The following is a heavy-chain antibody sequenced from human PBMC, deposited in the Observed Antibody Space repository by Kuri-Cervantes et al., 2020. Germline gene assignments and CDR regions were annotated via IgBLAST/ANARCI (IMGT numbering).Heavy chain of an antibody. V-gene: IGHV3-30*07. CDR2: ISYDGGNK. D-gene: IGHD2-15*01. CDR3: ARDSRDLVVVVAATPVAFDI. Sequence: GGSLRLSCAASGFTFSSYALHWVRQAPGKGLEWVAVISYDGGNKYYAESLKGRFTISRDNSKNSLYLQMNSLRAEDTAVYYCARDSRDLVVVVAATPVAFDIWGQGTMVTVSS. CDR1: GFTFSSYA. J-gene: IGHJ3*02.